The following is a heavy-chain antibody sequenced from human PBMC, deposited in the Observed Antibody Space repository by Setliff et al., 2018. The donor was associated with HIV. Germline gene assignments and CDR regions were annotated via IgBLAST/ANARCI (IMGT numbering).Heavy chain of an antibody. CDR2: INIYTGDR. CDR1: GYTFAGYG. Sequence: ASVKVSCKASGYTFAGYGIHWVRQAPGQGLEWVGWINIYTGDRTYADNFQYRVTMTADTSTSTVYMELRHLRSDDTAVYYCARLTAGLLWSEEHIDYWGQGTLVTVSS. V-gene: IGHV1-18*01. CDR3: ARLTAGLLWSEEHIDY. J-gene: IGHJ4*02. D-gene: IGHD3-10*01.